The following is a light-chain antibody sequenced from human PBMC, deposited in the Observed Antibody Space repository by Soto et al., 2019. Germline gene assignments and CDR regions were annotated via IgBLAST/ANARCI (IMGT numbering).Light chain of an antibody. Sequence: EIVLTQSPGTLSLSPGERATLSCRASQSVSSNFLAWYQERSGQAPRLVIYGASSRASAVPDRFSGSGSGTESTLTINSLQSEDFAVYFCQQYDNLPLTFGPGTKVDIK. CDR3: QQYDNLPLT. CDR1: QSVSSNF. CDR2: GAS. J-gene: IGKJ3*01. V-gene: IGKV3-20*01.